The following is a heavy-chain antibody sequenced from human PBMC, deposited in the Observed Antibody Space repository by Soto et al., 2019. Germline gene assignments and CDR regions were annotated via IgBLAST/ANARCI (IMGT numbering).Heavy chain of an antibody. CDR2: IYYSGST. CDR3: ASQHYYDSSGYYVVY. V-gene: IGHV4-59*08. D-gene: IGHD3-22*01. Sequence: SETLSLTCTVSGGSISRYYWSWIRQPPGKGLEWIGYIYYSGSTNHNPSLKSRVTISVDTSKNQFSLKLSSVTAADTAVYYCASQHYYDSSGYYVVYWGQGTLVT. CDR1: GGSISRYY. J-gene: IGHJ4*02.